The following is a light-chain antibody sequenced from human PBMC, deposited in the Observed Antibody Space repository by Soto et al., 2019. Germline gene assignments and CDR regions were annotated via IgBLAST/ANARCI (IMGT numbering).Light chain of an antibody. J-gene: IGLJ3*02. CDR3: CSYAGNNTLV. CDR1: SSNVGSYNF. V-gene: IGLV2-23*02. Sequence: QSVLTQPASVSGSRGQSMTISCTGTSSNVGSYNFVSWYRQYPGKAPELIIYEVSQRPSTFFNRFSGSKSGNTASLTVSGLQSDDEADYYCCSYAGNNTLVFXGGTKVTVL. CDR2: EVS.